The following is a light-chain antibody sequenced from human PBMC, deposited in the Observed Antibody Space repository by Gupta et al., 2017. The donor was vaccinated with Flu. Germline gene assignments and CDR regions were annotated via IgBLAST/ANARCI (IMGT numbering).Light chain of an antibody. CDR3: QQYGSSYS. CDR2: GAS. Sequence: EIVLTQSPGTLSLSPGERATLSCSARQSVSSSYLAWYQQNPGQAPRRRIYGASSRATGIPDRFSGSVSGTDFTLTISRLEPEDFAVYYCQQYGSSYSFGQGTKLEIK. J-gene: IGKJ2*03. V-gene: IGKV3-20*01. CDR1: QSVSSSY.